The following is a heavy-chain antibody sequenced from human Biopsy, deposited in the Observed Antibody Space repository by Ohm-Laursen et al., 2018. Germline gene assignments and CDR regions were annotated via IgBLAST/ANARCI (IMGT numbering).Heavy chain of an antibody. CDR1: GDSISSDYY. D-gene: IGHD3-16*01. V-gene: IGHV4-61*01. CDR3: ARDSRGGHLNTTLITGKNLDS. CDR2: IYYTGST. J-gene: IGHJ4*02. Sequence: SDTLSLTCTVSGDSISSDYYWTWIRQSPGKGLEWIGYIYYTGSTNYNPSVKSRVTISVDTSKNQFSLKLNSVTAADTAVYFCARDSRGGHLNTTLITGKNLDSWGQGSLVTVSS.